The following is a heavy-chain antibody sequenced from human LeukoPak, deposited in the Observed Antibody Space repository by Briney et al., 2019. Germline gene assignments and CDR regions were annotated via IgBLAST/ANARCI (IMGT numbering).Heavy chain of an antibody. CDR1: GGSISSSSYY. D-gene: IGHD1-26*01. CDR3: ARATVGPWG. V-gene: IGHV4-39*07. Sequence: PSETLSLTCTVSGGSISSSSYYWGWIRQPPGKGLEWIGSIYYSGSTYYNPSLKRRVTISVDTSKNQFSLKLSSVTAADTAVYYCARATVGPWGWGQGTLVTVSS. J-gene: IGHJ4*02. CDR2: IYYSGST.